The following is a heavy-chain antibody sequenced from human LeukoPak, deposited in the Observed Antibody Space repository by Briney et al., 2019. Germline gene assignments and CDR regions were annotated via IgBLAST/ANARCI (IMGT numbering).Heavy chain of an antibody. CDR1: GYSISSGYY. V-gene: IGHV4-38-2*02. CDR3: AGHSGSYPLDY. Sequence: PSETLSLTCTVSGYSISSGYYWGWIRQPPGKGLEWIGYIYHSGITYYNSSFKSRVTISVDTSKNQFSLKLSSVTAADTAVYYCAGHSGSYPLDYWGQGTLVTVSS. D-gene: IGHD1-26*01. CDR2: IYHSGIT. J-gene: IGHJ4*02.